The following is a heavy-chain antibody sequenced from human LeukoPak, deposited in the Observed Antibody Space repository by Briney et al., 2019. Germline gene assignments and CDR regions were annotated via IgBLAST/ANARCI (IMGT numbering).Heavy chain of an antibody. D-gene: IGHD2-2*01. Sequence: PSETLSLTCTVSGGSISSYYWSWIRQPPGKGLEWIGYIYYSGSTNYNPSLKSRVSISVDTSKNQFSLTLSSVTAADTAVYYCARDLGYCSSTSCYLNWFDPWGQGTLVTVSS. V-gene: IGHV4-59*01. J-gene: IGHJ5*02. CDR2: IYYSGST. CDR1: GGSISSYY. CDR3: ARDLGYCSSTSCYLNWFDP.